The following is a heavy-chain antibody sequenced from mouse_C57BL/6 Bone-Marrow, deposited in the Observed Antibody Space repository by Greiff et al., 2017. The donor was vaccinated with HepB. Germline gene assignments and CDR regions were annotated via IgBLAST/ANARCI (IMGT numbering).Heavy chain of an antibody. D-gene: IGHD1-1*01. CDR2: INPSSGYT. CDR1: GYTFTSYT. J-gene: IGHJ4*01. V-gene: IGHV1-4*01. Sequence: QVQLQQSGAELARPGASVKMSCKASGYTFTSYTMHWVKQRPGQGLEWIGYINPSSGYTKYNQKFKDKATLTADKSSSTAYMQLSSLTSEDSAVYYCASSLYYYGSREVAMDYWGQGTSVTVAS. CDR3: ASSLYYYGSREVAMDY.